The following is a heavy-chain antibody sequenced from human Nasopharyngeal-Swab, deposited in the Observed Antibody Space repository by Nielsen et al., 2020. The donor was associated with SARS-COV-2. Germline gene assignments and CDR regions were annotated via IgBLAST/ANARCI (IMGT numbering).Heavy chain of an antibody. CDR1: GFTVSNNY. D-gene: IGHD4-23*01. Sequence: GGSLRLSCAASGFTVSNNYVNWVRQAPGKGLEWVSIIYSSGSTYYADSVKGRFTISRDNSKNTLYLQLKSLRAEDTAVYYCARESYGGGGFDCWGQGTLVTVSS. CDR3: ARESYGGGGFDC. CDR2: IYSSGST. V-gene: IGHV3-53*01. J-gene: IGHJ4*02.